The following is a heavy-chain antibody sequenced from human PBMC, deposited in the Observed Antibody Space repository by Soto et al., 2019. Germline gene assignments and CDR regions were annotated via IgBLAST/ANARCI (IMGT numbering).Heavy chain of an antibody. Sequence: EVQLVESGGGLVKPGGSLRLSCAASGFTFSSYSMNWVRQVPGKGLEWVSSLTSTSSYTYYADSVKGRFTISRDNAKNSLFLQMNGLRAEDTAVYYCGRVASSSSWTPDYLGQGTLVTVSS. CDR3: GRVASSSSWTPDY. V-gene: IGHV3-21*02. D-gene: IGHD6-13*01. CDR2: LTSTSSYT. J-gene: IGHJ4*02. CDR1: GFTFSSYS.